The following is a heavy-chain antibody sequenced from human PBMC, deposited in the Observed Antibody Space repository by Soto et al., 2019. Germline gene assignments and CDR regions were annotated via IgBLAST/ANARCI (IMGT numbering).Heavy chain of an antibody. CDR3: AKGRSYYYYYGVDV. CDR1: GFTFSSYA. CDR2: ISGSGGST. J-gene: IGHJ6*02. V-gene: IGHV3-23*01. Sequence: GGSLRLSCAASGFTFSSYAMSWVRQAPGKGLEWASAISGSGGSTYYADSVKGRFTISRDNSKSTLYLQMNSLRAEDTALYYCAKGRSYYYYYGVDVWGQGTTVTVSS.